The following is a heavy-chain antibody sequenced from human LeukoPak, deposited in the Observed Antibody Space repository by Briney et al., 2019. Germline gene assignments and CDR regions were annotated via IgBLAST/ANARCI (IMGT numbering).Heavy chain of an antibody. CDR1: GFTFSSYA. CDR3: ARSRWYYYDSSGYYFDY. CDR2: INERGDKT. Sequence: PGGSLRLSCAASGFTFSSYAMSWVRQAPGKGLEWVSGINERGDKTYYADSVKGRFTISRDNSKNTLYLQMNSLRAEDTAVYYCARSRWYYYDSSGYYFDYWGQGTLVTVSS. V-gene: IGHV3-23*01. D-gene: IGHD3-22*01. J-gene: IGHJ4*02.